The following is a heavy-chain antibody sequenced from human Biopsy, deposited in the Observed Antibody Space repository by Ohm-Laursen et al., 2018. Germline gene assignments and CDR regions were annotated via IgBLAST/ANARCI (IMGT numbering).Heavy chain of an antibody. CDR3: VRGVDYYDPYHYYALDV. V-gene: IGHV4-34*01. D-gene: IGHD3-22*01. J-gene: IGHJ6*02. Sequence: GTLSLTCEVYGKTFSDYYWSWIRQPPGKGLEWIGQINQSGGTNYNPSLKSRVTISVDTSKNQFSLKVRSVTAADTAVYYCVRGVDYYDPYHYYALDVWGQGTTVTVSS. CDR2: INQSGGT. CDR1: GKTFSDYY.